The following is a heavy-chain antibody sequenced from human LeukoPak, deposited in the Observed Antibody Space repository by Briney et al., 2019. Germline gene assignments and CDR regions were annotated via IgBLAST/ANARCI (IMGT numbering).Heavy chain of an antibody. CDR1: GGTFSSYA. CDR2: IIPIFGTA. Sequence: SVKVSCKASGGTFSSYAISWVRQAPGQGLEWMGGIIPIFGTANYAQKFQGRVTITTDESTSTAYMELSSLRSEDAAVYYCARAKIGPYDYVWGSYRRYYFDYWGQGTLVTVSS. CDR3: ARAKIGPYDYVWGSYRRYYFDY. D-gene: IGHD3-16*02. J-gene: IGHJ4*02. V-gene: IGHV1-69*05.